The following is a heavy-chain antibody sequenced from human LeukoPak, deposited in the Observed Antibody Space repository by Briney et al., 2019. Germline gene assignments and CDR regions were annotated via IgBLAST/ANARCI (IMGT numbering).Heavy chain of an antibody. CDR2: INPNSGVT. CDR1: GYTFATYF. CDR3: ARPTYCGSNCYFNFDY. J-gene: IGHJ4*02. Sequence: ASVTVSCMPSGYTFATYFMHWVRQAPGQGVEWMGYINPNSGVTNYAQKVRGRVTMTWDTSIITAYINLSGLTSNDTAIYYCARPTYCGSNCYFNFDYWGPGTLVTVAS. D-gene: IGHD2-21*02. V-gene: IGHV1-2*02.